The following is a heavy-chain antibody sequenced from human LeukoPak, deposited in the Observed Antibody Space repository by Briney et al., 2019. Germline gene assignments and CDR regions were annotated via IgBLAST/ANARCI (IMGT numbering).Heavy chain of an antibody. CDR2: ISYDGSNK. CDR1: GFNFSSYG. D-gene: IGHD3-3*01. V-gene: IGHV3-30*03. J-gene: IGHJ4*02. Sequence: GGSLRLSCTASGFNFSSYGMHWVRQAPGKGLEWVAVISYDGSNKYYADSVKGRFTISRDNSKNTLYVQMNSLRAEDTAVYYCARDPAKFWSGHDYWGQGTLVTVSS. CDR3: ARDPAKFWSGHDY.